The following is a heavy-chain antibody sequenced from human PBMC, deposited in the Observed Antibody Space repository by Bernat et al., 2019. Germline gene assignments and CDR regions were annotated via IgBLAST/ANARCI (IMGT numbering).Heavy chain of an antibody. D-gene: IGHD2-15*01. CDR2: ISYDGSNK. J-gene: IGHJ4*02. Sequence: QVQLVESGGGVVQPGRSLRLSCAASGFTFSSYAMHWVRQAPGKGLEWVAVISYDGSNKYSADSGKGTFTISRDNSKGTLYMQMDSLRAEDTAVYYCAKVASRYCSGGSCSSGYFDYWGQGNLVTISA. V-gene: IGHV3-30-3*01. CDR1: GFTFSSYA. CDR3: AKVASRYCSGGSCSSGYFDY.